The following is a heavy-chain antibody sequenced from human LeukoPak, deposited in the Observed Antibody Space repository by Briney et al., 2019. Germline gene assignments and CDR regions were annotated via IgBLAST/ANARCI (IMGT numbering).Heavy chain of an antibody. CDR1: GGSISSTSYY. D-gene: IGHD3-10*01. Sequence: SETLSLTCTVSGGSISSTSYYWSWIRQPAGKGLEWIGRIYTSGSTNYNPSLKSRVTISVDTSKNQFSLKLSSVTAADTAVYYCARDRASGSGKYYFDYWGQGTLVTVSS. CDR3: ARDRASGSGKYYFDY. J-gene: IGHJ4*02. CDR2: IYTSGST. V-gene: IGHV4-61*02.